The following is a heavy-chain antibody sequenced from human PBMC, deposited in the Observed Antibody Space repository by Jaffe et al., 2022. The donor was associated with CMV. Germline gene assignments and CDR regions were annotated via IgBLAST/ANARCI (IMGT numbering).Heavy chain of an antibody. CDR2: IRSKAYGGTT. J-gene: IGHJ5*02. V-gene: IGHV3-49*05. CDR1: GFTFGDYA. CDR3: TRGIVVVAATPLHGFDP. D-gene: IGHD2-15*01. Sequence: EVQLVESGGGLVKPGRSLRLSCTASGFTFGDYAMSWFRQAPGKGLEWVGFIRSKAYGGTTEYAASVKGRFTISRDDSKSIAYLQMNSLKTEDTAVYYCTRGIVVVAATPLHGFDPWGQGTLVTVSS.